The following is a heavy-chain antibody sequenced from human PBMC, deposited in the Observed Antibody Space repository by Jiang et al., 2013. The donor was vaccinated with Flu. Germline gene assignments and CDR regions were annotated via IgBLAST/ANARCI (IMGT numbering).Heavy chain of an antibody. CDR2: INHSGST. J-gene: IGHJ6*02. CDR3: AREVRKALWWFGEDYYGMDV. D-gene: IGHD2-21*01. CDR1: GGSFSGYY. V-gene: IGHV4-34*01. Sequence: LLKPSETLSLTCAVYGGSFSGYYWSWIRQPPGKGLEWIGEINHSGSTNYNPSLKSRVTISVDTSKNQFSLKLSSVTAADTAVYYCAREVRKALWWFGEDYYGMDVWGQGTTVTVSS.